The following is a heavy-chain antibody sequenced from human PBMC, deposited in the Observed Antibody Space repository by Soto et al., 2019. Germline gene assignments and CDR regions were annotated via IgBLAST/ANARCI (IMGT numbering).Heavy chain of an antibody. V-gene: IGHV3-23*01. D-gene: IGHD3-9*01. Sequence: GGSLRLSCAASGFTFSSYAMSWVRQAPGKGLEWVSAISGSGGSTYYADSVKGRFTISRDNSKNTLYLQMNSLRAEYTAVYYCAKDSGGLLTSDFDYWGQGTLVTVSS. CDR2: ISGSGGST. CDR3: AKDSGGLLTSDFDY. J-gene: IGHJ4*02. CDR1: GFTFSSYA.